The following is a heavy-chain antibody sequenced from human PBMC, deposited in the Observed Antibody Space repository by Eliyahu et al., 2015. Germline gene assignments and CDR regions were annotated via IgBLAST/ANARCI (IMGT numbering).Heavy chain of an antibody. Sequence: QAPGKGLEWVSGISWDSDNIGYADSVKGRFTISRDNAKKSLSLQMNSLRAEDTAFYYCAHAGNCGADCLGGAFEVWGQGTMVIVSS. J-gene: IGHJ3*01. D-gene: IGHD2-21*02. CDR3: AHAGNCGADCLGGAFEV. CDR2: ISWDSDNI. V-gene: IGHV3-9*01.